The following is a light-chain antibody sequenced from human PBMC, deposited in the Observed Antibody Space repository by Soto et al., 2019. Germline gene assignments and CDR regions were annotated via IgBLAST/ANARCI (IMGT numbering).Light chain of an antibody. CDR1: QSVVVW. J-gene: IGKJ1*01. CDR3: QHYKSYPWT. CDR2: DAS. Sequence: DIQMTQSPPTLSASVGDRVTISCRASQSVVVWLAWYQQKPGKAPKLLIYDASNSESGVPSRFSGSGSGTEFSLTISNLQPDDFATYYCQHYKSYPWTFGQGTKVDIK. V-gene: IGKV1-5*01.